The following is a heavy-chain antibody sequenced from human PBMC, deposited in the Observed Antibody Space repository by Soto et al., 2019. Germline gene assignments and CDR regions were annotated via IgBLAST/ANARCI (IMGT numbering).Heavy chain of an antibody. CDR2: ISSYNGNT. V-gene: IGHV1-18*01. Sequence: ASVKVSCKAAGYTFTSYGISWGRQAPGQGLEWMGWISSYNGNTNYAQKLQGRVTMTTDTSTSTAYMELRSLRSDDTAVYYCASQRSGPYDYFDYWGQGTLVTVSS. J-gene: IGHJ4*02. CDR1: GYTFTSYG. CDR3: ASQRSGPYDYFDY.